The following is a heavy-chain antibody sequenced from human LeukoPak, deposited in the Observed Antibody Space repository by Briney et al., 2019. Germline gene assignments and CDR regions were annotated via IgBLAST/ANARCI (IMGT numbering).Heavy chain of an antibody. D-gene: IGHD2-15*01. CDR2: IYHSGST. Sequence: SETLSLTCAVSGYSNSSGYYWAWIRQPPGKGLEWIGSIYHSGSTYYTPSLKSRVTISVDTSKNQFSLKLSSVTAADTAVYYCARVYCSGGSCYTYYFDYWGQGTLVTVSS. CDR3: ARVYCSGGSCYTYYFDY. CDR1: GYSNSSGYY. J-gene: IGHJ4*02. V-gene: IGHV4-38-2*01.